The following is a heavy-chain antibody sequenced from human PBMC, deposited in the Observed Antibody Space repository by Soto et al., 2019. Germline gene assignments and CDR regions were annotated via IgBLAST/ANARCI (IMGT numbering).Heavy chain of an antibody. D-gene: IGHD1-1*01. J-gene: IGHJ4*02. CDR3: SRVQTGAYYFDY. CDR2: INGDGSRT. Sequence: GGSLRLSCAASGFTFSNNWMHWVRQAPGKGLVWVSRINGDGSRTSYADSVKGRFTISRDNAKNTLYLQMNSLRAEDTAVYYCSRVQTGAYYFDYRGQGTLVTVSS. V-gene: IGHV3-74*01. CDR1: GFTFSNNW.